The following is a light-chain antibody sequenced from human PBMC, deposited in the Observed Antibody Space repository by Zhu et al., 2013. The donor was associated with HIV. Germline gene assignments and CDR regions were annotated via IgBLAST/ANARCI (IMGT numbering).Light chain of an antibody. CDR2: EVN. CDR1: SSDVGGYNY. J-gene: IGLJ2*01. V-gene: IGLV2-14*01. CDR3: TSYTSSETLV. Sequence: QSALTQPASVSGSPGQSISISCTGTSSDVGGYNYVSWYQQHPGKAPKLMIYEVNSRPSGVSHRFSGSKSGNTASLTITGLQAEDEADYYCTSYTSSETLVFGGGTKLTVL.